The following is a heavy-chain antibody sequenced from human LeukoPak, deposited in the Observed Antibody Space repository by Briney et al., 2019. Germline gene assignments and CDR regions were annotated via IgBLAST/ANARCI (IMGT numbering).Heavy chain of an antibody. D-gene: IGHD6-19*01. CDR2: VNNDGSST. CDR3: ATDLLDIAVAGTVY. Sequence: GGSLRLSCAASGFTFSNYWMHWVRQAPGKGLVWVSRVNNDGSSTTYADSVKGRFTISRDSARNTLYLQMSSLRAEDTAVYYCATDLLDIAVAGTVYWGQGTLVTVSS. V-gene: IGHV3-74*01. CDR1: GFTFSNYW. J-gene: IGHJ4*02.